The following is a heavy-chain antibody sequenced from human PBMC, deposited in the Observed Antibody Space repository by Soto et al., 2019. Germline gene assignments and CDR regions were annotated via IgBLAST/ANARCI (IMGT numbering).Heavy chain of an antibody. CDR3: AREGMNDWDRYYGMDV. J-gene: IGHJ6*02. CDR2: IFAGGDT. CDR1: AFTVNHNY. D-gene: IGHD3-9*01. Sequence: GGSLRLSCAASAFTVNHNYMNWVRQAPGKGLEWVSLIFAGGDTYYADSVKGRFTISRDNSKNTLYLQMNSLRVEDTAVYYCAREGMNDWDRYYGMDVWGQGTTVTVSS. V-gene: IGHV3-53*01.